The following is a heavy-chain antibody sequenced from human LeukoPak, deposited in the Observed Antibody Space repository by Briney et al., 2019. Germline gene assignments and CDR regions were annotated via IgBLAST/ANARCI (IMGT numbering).Heavy chain of an antibody. CDR3: ATDGESGGYSFKNAFDI. D-gene: IGHD5-18*01. J-gene: IGHJ3*02. CDR2: FDPDDGET. Sequence: ASVKVSCKVSGYTLTELSMHWVRQAPGKGLEWMGGFDPDDGETIYAQKFQGRVTMTEDTSTDTAYMELSSLRSEDTAVYYCATDGESGGYSFKNAFDIWGQGTMVTVSS. V-gene: IGHV1-24*01. CDR1: GYTLTELS.